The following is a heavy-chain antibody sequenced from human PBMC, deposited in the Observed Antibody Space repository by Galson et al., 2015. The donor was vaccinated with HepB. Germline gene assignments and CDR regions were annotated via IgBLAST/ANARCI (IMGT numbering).Heavy chain of an antibody. CDR1: GFTFSSYA. CDR2: ISYDGSNK. Sequence: SLRLSCAASGFTFSSYAMHWVRQAPGKGLEWVAVISYDGSNKYYADSVKGRFTISRDNSKNTLYLQMNSLRAEDTAVYYCARDGGYSSGLNWFDPWGQGTLVTVSS. J-gene: IGHJ5*02. D-gene: IGHD6-19*01. CDR3: ARDGGYSSGLNWFDP. V-gene: IGHV3-30*04.